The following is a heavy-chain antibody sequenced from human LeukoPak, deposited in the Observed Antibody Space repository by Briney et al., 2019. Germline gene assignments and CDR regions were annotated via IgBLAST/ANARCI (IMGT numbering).Heavy chain of an antibody. Sequence: SQTLSLTCTVSGGSLSSGSYYWSWIRQPAGKGLEWIGRIYTSGSTNYNPSLKSRVTISVDTSKNQFSLKLSSVTAADTAVYYCARGLVPAAISIWFDPWGQGTLVTVSS. D-gene: IGHD2-2*01. J-gene: IGHJ5*02. V-gene: IGHV4-61*02. CDR2: IYTSGST. CDR3: ARGLVPAAISIWFDP. CDR1: GGSLSSGSYY.